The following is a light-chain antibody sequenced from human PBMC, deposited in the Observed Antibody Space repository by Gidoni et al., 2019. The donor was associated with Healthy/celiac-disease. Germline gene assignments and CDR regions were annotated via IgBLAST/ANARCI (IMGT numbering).Light chain of an antibody. CDR1: QSVSSN. V-gene: IGKV3-15*01. Sequence: EIVMTQYPATLSVSPGQRATLSCRASQSVSSNLAWYQQKPGQSPRLLIYGASTRATVFPARFNGSGSGTVFTLTISSLHAEDFAVYYCQQYNTWPLLTFGGXTKVEIK. CDR2: GAS. CDR3: QQYNTWPLLT. J-gene: IGKJ4*01.